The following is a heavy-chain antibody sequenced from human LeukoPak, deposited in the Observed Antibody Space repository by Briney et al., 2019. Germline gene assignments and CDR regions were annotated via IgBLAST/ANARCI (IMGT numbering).Heavy chain of an antibody. CDR1: GFTFDDYA. CDR3: VKEGGSSGWYYFDD. CDR2: ISWNSVSI. Sequence: PGRSLRLSCTASGFTFDDYAMHWVRQGPGKGLEWVAGISWNSVSIVYGGSVKGRFTISRDNAKNSLFLQMTSLREEDTALYYCVKEGGSSGWYYFDDWGQGILVTVSS. V-gene: IGHV3-9*01. J-gene: IGHJ4*02. D-gene: IGHD6-19*01.